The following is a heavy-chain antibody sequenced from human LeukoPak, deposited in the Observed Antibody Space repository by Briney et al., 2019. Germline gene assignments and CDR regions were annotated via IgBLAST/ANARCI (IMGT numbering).Heavy chain of an antibody. CDR2: IIPIFGTA. Sequence: SVKVSCKASGGTFSSYAISWVRQAPGQGLEWMGGIIPIFGTANYAQKFQGRVTITTDESTSTAYMELSSLRSEDTAVYYCARTYCSSTGCQPAYAFDIWGQGTMVTVSS. D-gene: IGHD2-2*01. V-gene: IGHV1-69*05. CDR1: GGTFSSYA. J-gene: IGHJ3*02. CDR3: ARTYCSSTGCQPAYAFDI.